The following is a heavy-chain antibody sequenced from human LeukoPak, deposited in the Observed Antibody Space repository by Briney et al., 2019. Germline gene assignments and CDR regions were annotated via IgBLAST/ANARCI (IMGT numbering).Heavy chain of an antibody. Sequence: SETLSLTCTVSGGSINSYYWSWIRQLPGEGLEWIGYIHYTGRTNYNPSLKSRVTISVDTSKNQFSLKLSSVTGADTAVYYCARDVGNNAFDIWGQGTMVTVSS. CDR2: IHYTGRT. CDR3: ARDVGNNAFDI. CDR1: GGSINSYY. V-gene: IGHV4-59*01. D-gene: IGHD2-15*01. J-gene: IGHJ3*02.